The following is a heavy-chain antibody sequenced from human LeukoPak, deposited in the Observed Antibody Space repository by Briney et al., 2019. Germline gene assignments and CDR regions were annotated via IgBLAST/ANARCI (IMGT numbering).Heavy chain of an antibody. CDR2: ISGSDGST. J-gene: IGHJ3*01. CDR1: GFTFSGYA. Sequence: GGSLRLSCAASGFTFSGYAMSWVRQAPGKGLEWVSAISGSDGSTYYADSVKGRFTISRDNSKNTLYLQMNSLRAEDTAVYYCAKRTVYSSGWDDAFDFWGQGTMVTVSS. D-gene: IGHD6-19*01. V-gene: IGHV3-23*01. CDR3: AKRTVYSSGWDDAFDF.